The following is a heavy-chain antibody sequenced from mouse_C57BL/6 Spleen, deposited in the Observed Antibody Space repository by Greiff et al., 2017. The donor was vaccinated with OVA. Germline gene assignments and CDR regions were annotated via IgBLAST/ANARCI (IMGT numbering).Heavy chain of an antibody. V-gene: IGHV5-12*01. CDR2: ISNGGGST. CDR3: ARQRGSSGAWFAY. CDR1: GFTFSDYY. D-gene: IGHD1-1*01. J-gene: IGHJ3*01. Sequence: EVKLVESGGGLVQPGGSLKLSCAASGFTFSDYYMYWVRQTPEKRLEWVAYISNGGGSTYYPDTVKGRFTISRDNAKNTLYLQMSRLKSEDTAMYYCARQRGSSGAWFAYWGQGTLVTVSA.